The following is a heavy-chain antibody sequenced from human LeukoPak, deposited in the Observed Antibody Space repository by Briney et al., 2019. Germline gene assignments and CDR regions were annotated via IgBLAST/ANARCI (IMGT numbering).Heavy chain of an antibody. CDR1: GDSVSSNSAA. J-gene: IGHJ3*02. CDR2: TYYRSTWYN. Sequence: PSQTLSLTCAISGDSVSSNSAAWNWIRQSPSRGLEWLVRTYYRSTWYNDYAVSVKSRININPDTSKNQFSLQLNSVTPEDTAVYYCASSLSIEVAGTDAFDIWGQGTMVTVSS. CDR3: ASSLSIEVAGTDAFDI. V-gene: IGHV6-1*01. D-gene: IGHD6-19*01.